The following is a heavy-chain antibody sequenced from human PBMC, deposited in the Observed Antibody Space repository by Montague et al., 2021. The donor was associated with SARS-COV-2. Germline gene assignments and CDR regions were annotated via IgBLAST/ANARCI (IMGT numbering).Heavy chain of an antibody. CDR3: ARLYGSSFDY. V-gene: IGHV4-39*01. CDR1: GGSVSRISSH. D-gene: IGHD4-17*01. Sequence: SETLSLTCTVSGGSVSRISSHWGWLRQPPGKGLEYIGSFYYTGGTHYNPSLKSRVTISVDTSNDQFSLKMNSVTAADTAVYYCARLYGSSFDYWGQGTLVTVSS. CDR2: FYYTGGT. J-gene: IGHJ4*01.